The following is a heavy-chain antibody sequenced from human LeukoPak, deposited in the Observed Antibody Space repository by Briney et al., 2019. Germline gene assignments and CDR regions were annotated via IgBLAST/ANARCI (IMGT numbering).Heavy chain of an antibody. J-gene: IGHJ4*02. V-gene: IGHV3-23*01. Sequence: GGSLRLSCAASGFTFSSYAMSWVRQAPGKGLEWVSAVSGSGGSTYYADSVKGRFTISRDNSKNTLYLQMNSLRAEDTAVYYCAKGADILTGYYSDYWGQGTLVTVSS. CDR3: AKGADILTGYYSDY. CDR1: GFTFSSYA. CDR2: VSGSGGST. D-gene: IGHD3-9*01.